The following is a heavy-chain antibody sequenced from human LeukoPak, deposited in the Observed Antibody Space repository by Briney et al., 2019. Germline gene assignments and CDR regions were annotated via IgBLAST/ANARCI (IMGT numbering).Heavy chain of an antibody. CDR1: GFTVGGNY. Sequence: GGSLRLSCVLSGFTVGGNYMSWVRQAPGRGLEWVSTIYSGGTTYYADSVKGRFTISRDNSKNTLYLQMNSLRAEDTAVYYCARDPPRNIGWGQGTLVTVSS. V-gene: IGHV3-66*01. CDR3: ARDPPRNIG. CDR2: IYSGGTT. D-gene: IGHD3-16*01. J-gene: IGHJ4*02.